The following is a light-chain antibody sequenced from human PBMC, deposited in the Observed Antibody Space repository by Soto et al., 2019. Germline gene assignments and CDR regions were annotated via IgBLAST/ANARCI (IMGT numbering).Light chain of an antibody. V-gene: IGLV1-47*01. J-gene: IGLJ2*01. CDR1: GSNIETHF. CDR3: AIWDDRLRV. CDR2: AND. Sequence: QSVLTQPTSASGTPGQRVTISCSGSGSNIETHFVYWYQQVPGTAPTLLIYANDQRPSGVPDRFSGSKSGTSASLAISGLRSEDEADYYCAIWDDRLRVFSGGTKLTVL.